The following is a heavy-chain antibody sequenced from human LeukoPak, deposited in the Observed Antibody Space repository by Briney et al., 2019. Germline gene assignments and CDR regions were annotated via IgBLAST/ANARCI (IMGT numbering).Heavy chain of an antibody. D-gene: IGHD2-21*02. V-gene: IGHV1-24*01. CDR1: GYTLIELS. CDR3: ATSLVVVTASPTSDAFDI. CDR2: FDPEDGET. J-gene: IGHJ3*02. Sequence: ASVKVSCKVSGYTLIELSMHWVRQAPGKGLEWMGGFDPEDGETIYAQKFQGRVTMTEDTSTDTAYMELSSLRSEDTAVYYCATSLVVVTASPTSDAFDIWGQGTMVTVSS.